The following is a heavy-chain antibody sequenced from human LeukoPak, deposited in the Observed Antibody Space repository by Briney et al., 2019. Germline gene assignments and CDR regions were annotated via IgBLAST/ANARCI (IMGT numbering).Heavy chain of an antibody. J-gene: IGHJ4*02. D-gene: IGHD2-15*01. CDR2: INPNSGGT. V-gene: IGHV1-2*02. CDR1: GYTFTGYY. CDR3: ARHVLLFQNFDY. Sequence: GASVKVSCKASGYTFTGYYMHWVRQAPGQGLEWMGWINPNSGGTNYAQKFQGRVTMTRDTSISTAYMELSWLRSDDTAVYYCARHVLLFQNFDYWGQGTLVTVSS.